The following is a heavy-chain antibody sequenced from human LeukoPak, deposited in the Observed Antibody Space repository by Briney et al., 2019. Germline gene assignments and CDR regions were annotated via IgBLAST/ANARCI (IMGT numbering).Heavy chain of an antibody. V-gene: IGHV3-30*02. CDR2: IRYDGSTT. Sequence: PGGSLRLSCAASGFLFYTYGMHWVRQAPGKGLEWVAYIRYDGSTTYYADSVRGRFTISRDNSKNTLYLEMNSLRAEDTAVFYCAKKGGNYDYFDYWGQGNLVTVSS. CDR3: AKKGGNYDYFDY. D-gene: IGHD3-3*01. J-gene: IGHJ4*02. CDR1: GFLFYTYG.